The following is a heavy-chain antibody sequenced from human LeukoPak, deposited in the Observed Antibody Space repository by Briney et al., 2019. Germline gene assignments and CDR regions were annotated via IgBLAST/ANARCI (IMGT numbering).Heavy chain of an antibody. V-gene: IGHV4-61*08. CDR1: GGSISSGGYS. D-gene: IGHD2-2*01. J-gene: IGHJ4*02. CDR2: IYCSGST. CDR3: ARDGPYCSSTSCQYYFDY. Sequence: SQTLSLTCAVSGGSISSGGYSWSWIRQPPGKGLEWIGYIYCSGSTNYNPSLKSRVAISVDTSKNQFSLKLSSVTAADTAVYYCARDGPYCSSTSCQYYFDYWGQGTLVTVSS.